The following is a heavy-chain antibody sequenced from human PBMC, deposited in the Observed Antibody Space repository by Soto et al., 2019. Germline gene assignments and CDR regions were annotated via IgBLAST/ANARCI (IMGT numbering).Heavy chain of an antibody. CDR1: GFTFSSYA. V-gene: IGHV3-23*01. Sequence: EVQLLESGGGLVQPGGSLRLSCAASGFTFSSYAMNWVRQAPGKGLEWVSVISGSVGSTYYADSVKGRFTISRDNSKNTLNRQMNSLRAEDTAVYYCASRSSSWYFDYWGQGTLVTVSS. CDR3: ASRSSSWYFDY. J-gene: IGHJ4*02. D-gene: IGHD6-13*01. CDR2: ISGSVGST.